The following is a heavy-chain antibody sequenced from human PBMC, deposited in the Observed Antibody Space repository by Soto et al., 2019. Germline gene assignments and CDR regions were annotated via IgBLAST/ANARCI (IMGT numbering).Heavy chain of an antibody. D-gene: IGHD6-13*01. CDR1: GGTFSSYA. CDR3: ARRRSDSSSLGY. J-gene: IGHJ4*02. CDR2: IIPIFGTA. Sequence: SVKVSCKASGGTFSSYAISWVRQAPGQGLEWMGGIIPIFGTANYAQKFQGRVTITADESKSTAYMELSSLRSEDTAVYYCARRRSDSSSLGYWGQGTLVTVSS. V-gene: IGHV1-69*13.